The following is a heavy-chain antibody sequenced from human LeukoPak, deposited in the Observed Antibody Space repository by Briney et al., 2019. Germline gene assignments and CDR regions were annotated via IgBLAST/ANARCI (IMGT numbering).Heavy chain of an antibody. J-gene: IGHJ4*02. CDR2: IYYSGST. D-gene: IGHD6-19*01. V-gene: IGHV4-59*01. CDR3: ARVNVGLARAIDY. Sequence: PSETLSLTCTVSGGSISSYYWSWIRQPPGKGLEWIGYIYYSGSTNYNPSLKSRVTISVDTSKNQFSLNLTSVTAADTAVYYCARVNVGLARAIDYWGQGSLVIVSS. CDR1: GGSISSYY.